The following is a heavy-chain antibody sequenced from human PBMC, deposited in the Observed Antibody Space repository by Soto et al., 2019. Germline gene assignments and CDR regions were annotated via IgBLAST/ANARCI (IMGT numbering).Heavy chain of an antibody. CDR1: GYTFTSYY. CDR2: INPSGGST. D-gene: IGHD2-15*01. J-gene: IGHJ4*01. V-gene: IGHV1-46*01. Sequence: ASLKVSCKASGYTFTSYYMHWVRRAPGQGLEWMGIINPSGGSTSYAQKFQGRVTMTRDTSTSTVYMELSSLRSEDTAVYYCARETRDCSGGSCYSSPLSDYFDYWG. CDR3: ARETRDCSGGSCYSSPLSDYFDY.